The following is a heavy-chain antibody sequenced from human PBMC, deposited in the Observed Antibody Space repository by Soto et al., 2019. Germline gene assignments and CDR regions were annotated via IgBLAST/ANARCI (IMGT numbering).Heavy chain of an antibody. D-gene: IGHD6-19*01. CDR1: GGSMSNYY. CDR3: ARGAVAGVDYGMDV. CDR2: IYSSGGT. J-gene: IGHJ6*02. Sequence: SETLSLTCPVSGGSMSNYYWSWIRQPAGKGLEWIGRIYSSGGTNYNPSLKSRLTMSRDTSKKQFSLKLTSVTAADTAVYYCARGAVAGVDYGMDVWGRGTTVTVSS. V-gene: IGHV4-4*07.